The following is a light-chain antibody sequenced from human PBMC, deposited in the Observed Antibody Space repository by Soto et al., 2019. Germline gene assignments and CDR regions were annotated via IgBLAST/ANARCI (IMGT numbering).Light chain of an antibody. CDR2: GNS. J-gene: IGLJ2*01. V-gene: IGLV1-40*01. CDR1: SSNIGAGYD. Sequence: QSVLTQPPSVSGAPGQRVTISCTGSSSNIGAGYDVHWYQQLPGTAPKLLIYGNSNRPSGVPDRFSGSKSGTSASLAITGLHAEDEADYYCQSYDSSLSGVVFGGGTTLTLL. CDR3: QSYDSSLSGVV.